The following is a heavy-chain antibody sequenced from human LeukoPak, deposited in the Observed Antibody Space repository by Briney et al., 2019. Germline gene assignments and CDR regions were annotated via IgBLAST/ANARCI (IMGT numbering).Heavy chain of an antibody. CDR1: GFTFSSYE. CDR2: ISSSGSTI. J-gene: IGHJ4*02. D-gene: IGHD1-26*01. V-gene: IGHV3-48*03. Sequence: GGSLRLSCAASGFTFSSYEMNWDRQAPGKGLEWVSYISSSGSTIYYADSVKGRFTISRDNAKNSLYLQMNSLRAEDTAVYYCASLTRPWVGATHSFDYWGQGTLVTVSS. CDR3: ASLTRPWVGATHSFDY.